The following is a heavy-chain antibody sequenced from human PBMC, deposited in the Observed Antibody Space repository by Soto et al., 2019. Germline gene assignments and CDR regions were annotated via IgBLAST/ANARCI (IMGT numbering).Heavy chain of an antibody. CDR1: GYTFTRYG. V-gene: IGHV1-18*01. CDR2: ISGYNGDT. D-gene: IGHD6-13*01. J-gene: IGHJ6*04. CDR3: AKKGKPQYYYSGLDV. Sequence: ASVKVSCKASGYTFTRYGISWVRQAPGQGLEWMGWISGYNGDTNYAQKFQDRVSMTIDTSTGTAYMELRSLTSDDTAIYYCAKKGKPQYYYSGLDVWGKGTKVTVP.